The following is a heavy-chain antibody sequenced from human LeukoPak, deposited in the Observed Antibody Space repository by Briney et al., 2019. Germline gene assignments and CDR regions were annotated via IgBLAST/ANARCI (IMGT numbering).Heavy chain of an antibody. V-gene: IGHV3-33*01. CDR2: IWYDGSNK. CDR3: ARLTTRGDAFDI. J-gene: IGHJ3*02. D-gene: IGHD4-11*01. Sequence: GSLRISCAASGFTFSSYGMHWVRQAPGKGLEWVAVIWYDGSNKYYADSVKGRFTISRDNSKNTLYLQMNSLRAEDTAVYYCARLTTRGDAFDIWGQGTMVTVSS. CDR1: GFTFSSYG.